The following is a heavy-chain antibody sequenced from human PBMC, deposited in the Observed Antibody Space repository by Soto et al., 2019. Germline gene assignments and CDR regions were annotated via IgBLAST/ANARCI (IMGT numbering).Heavy chain of an antibody. D-gene: IGHD6-13*01. J-gene: IGHJ5*02. CDR1: GGSISSYY. CDR3: ARDHSTTFDP. V-gene: IGHV4-59*01. CDR2: ISYSGST. Sequence: SETLSLTCSVSGGSISSYYWSWIRQPPGKGLEWIGYISYSGSTNYNPSLKRRVTVSVDTSKNQFSLKLSSVTAADTAVYYCARDHSTTFDPWGQGTLVTVSS.